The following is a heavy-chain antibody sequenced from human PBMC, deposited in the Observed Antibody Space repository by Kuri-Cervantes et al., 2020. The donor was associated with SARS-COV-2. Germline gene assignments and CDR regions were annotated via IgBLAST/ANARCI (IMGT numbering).Heavy chain of an antibody. V-gene: IGHV3-74*01. CDR2: INGDGGSR. CDR3: ARWDIVVAPTAHLNPGFDP. Sequence: GGSLRLSCAASGCTFSSCWMHWVRQAPGRGLVWVSRINGDGGSRSYADSVNGRFTISRDNAKNTLYLQMNSLRVEDTAVYYCARWDIVVAPTAHLNPGFDPWGQGTLVTVSS. J-gene: IGHJ5*02. D-gene: IGHD2-2*01. CDR1: GCTFSSCW.